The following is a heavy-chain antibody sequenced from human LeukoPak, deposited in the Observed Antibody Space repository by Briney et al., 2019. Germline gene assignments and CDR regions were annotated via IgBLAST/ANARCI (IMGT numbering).Heavy chain of an antibody. CDR3: AKPRLRYFDWLSSLDY. Sequence: PGGSLRLSCAASGFTFSTYGMHWVPQAPGKGLEWVAFIRYDGSNKYYADSVKGRFTISRDNSKNTLYLQMNSLRAEDTAVYYCAKPRLRYFDWLSSLDYWGQGTLVTVSS. CDR1: GFTFSTYG. CDR2: IRYDGSNK. V-gene: IGHV3-30*02. J-gene: IGHJ4*02. D-gene: IGHD3-9*01.